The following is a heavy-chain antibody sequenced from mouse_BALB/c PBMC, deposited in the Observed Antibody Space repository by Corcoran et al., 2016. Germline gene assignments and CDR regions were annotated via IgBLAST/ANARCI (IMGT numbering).Heavy chain of an antibody. CDR2: IDPANGNT. J-gene: IGHJ1*01. Sequence: EVQLQQSGAELVKPGASVKLSCTASGFNIKDTYMHWVKQRPEQVLEWIGRIDPANGNTKYDPKCQGKATITADTSSNTAYLQLSSLTSEDTAVYYCANWDWYFDVWGAGTTVSVSS. D-gene: IGHD4-1*01. V-gene: IGHV14-3*02. CDR3: ANWDWYFDV. CDR1: GFNIKDTY.